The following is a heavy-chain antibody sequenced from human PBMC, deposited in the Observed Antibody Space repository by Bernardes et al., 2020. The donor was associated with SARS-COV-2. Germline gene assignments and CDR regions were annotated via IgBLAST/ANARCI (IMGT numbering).Heavy chain of an antibody. V-gene: IGHV3-33*01. CDR2: VCYDGRHK. D-gene: IGHD2-21*01. CDR3: ARDLGGCGGDKCSYYFDH. Sequence: WGSLRLSCSAAGFFVGSYGLNWVRQAPGKAPEWVAVVCYDGRHKYYADSVKGRFTIYKDNSQNMVWLQMDSLRAEDTAVYYCARDLGGCGGDKCSYYFDHWGQGTRVTVSS. CDR1: GFFVGSYG. J-gene: IGHJ4*02.